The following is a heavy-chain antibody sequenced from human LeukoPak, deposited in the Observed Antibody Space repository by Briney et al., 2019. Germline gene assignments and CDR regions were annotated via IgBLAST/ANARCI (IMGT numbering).Heavy chain of an antibody. D-gene: IGHD3-10*01. J-gene: IGHJ6*02. CDR2: IYAGGSDT. Sequence: LNFSYTCSGSSFSSYWIAWVRQMRGKGLGWMGIIYAGGSDTRYSPSFQGQVTISVDKSINTAYLQWRSLKASDTAMYYCGRSGHYGTDVWGQGNTVTVSS. V-gene: IGHV5-51*01. CDR1: GSSFSSYW. CDR3: GRSGHYGTDV.